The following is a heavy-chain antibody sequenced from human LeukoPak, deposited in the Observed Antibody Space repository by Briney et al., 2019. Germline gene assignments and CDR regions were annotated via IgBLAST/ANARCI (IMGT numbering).Heavy chain of an antibody. CDR2: INPNSGGT. J-gene: IGHJ6*03. CDR1: GYTFTGYY. Sequence: ASVKVSCXASGYTFTGYYMHWVRQAPGQAREWMGRINPNSGGTNYAQKFQGRVTMTRDTSISTAYMELSRLRSDDTVVYYCARTQDGYYNEGYMDVWGKGTTVTVSS. V-gene: IGHV1-2*05. D-gene: IGHD5-24*01. CDR3: ARTQDGYYNEGYMDV.